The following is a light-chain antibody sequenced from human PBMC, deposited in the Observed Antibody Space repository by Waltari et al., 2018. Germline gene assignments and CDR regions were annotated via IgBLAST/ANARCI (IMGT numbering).Light chain of an antibody. J-gene: IGKJ3*01. CDR1: QSIKSW. CDR3: QQYATYPWT. CDR2: EAS. V-gene: IGKV1-5*03. Sequence: DIQMTQSPSTLSASVGDRVTIPCRATQSIKSWLAWHQQKAGKAPKVLIYEASNLESGVPSRFTGSASGTEFTLTISDLQPDDFATYYCQQYATYPWTFGPGTKVDIK.